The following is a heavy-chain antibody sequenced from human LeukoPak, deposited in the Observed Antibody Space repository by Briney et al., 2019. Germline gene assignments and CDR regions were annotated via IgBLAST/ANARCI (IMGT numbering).Heavy chain of an antibody. CDR1: GFTFSSYW. J-gene: IGHJ4*02. V-gene: IGHV3-7*01. D-gene: IGHD1-26*01. Sequence: QPGGSLRLSCAASGFTFSSYWMSWVRQAPGKGLEWVANIKQDGSEKYYVDSAKGRFTISRDNAKNSLYLQMNSLRAEDTAVYYCAREVAEVSYTPFFDYWGQGTLVTVSS. CDR2: IKQDGSEK. CDR3: AREVAEVSYTPFFDY.